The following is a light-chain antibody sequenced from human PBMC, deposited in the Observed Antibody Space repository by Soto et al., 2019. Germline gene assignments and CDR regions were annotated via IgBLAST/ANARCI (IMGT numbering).Light chain of an antibody. CDR3: QVWDSSSDHVV. Sequence: YELTQPPSVSVAPGQTARITCGGKNIGSKSVHWYQQKPGQAPVLVVYDDSDRPSGIPERFSGSNSGNTATLTISRVEAGDEADYYCQVWDSSSDHVVFGGGTKLTVL. CDR2: DDS. J-gene: IGLJ2*01. V-gene: IGLV3-21*02. CDR1: NIGSKS.